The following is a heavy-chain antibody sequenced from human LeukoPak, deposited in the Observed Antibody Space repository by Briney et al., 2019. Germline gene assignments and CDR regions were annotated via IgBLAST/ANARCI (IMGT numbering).Heavy chain of an antibody. CDR1: GFSFSNYW. CDR2: XXGHASST. V-gene: IGHV3-74*01. J-gene: IGHJ4*02. CDR3: ARGISYYERSGNHGYFDY. Sequence: PGGSLRLSCAVSGFSFSNYWMHWVRQVPGKGXXXXXXXXGHASSTSYADSVKGRFTISRDNAKNTLYLQMDSLSAEDTAVYYCARGISYYERSGNHGYFDYWGQGTLVPVSS. D-gene: IGHD3-22*01.